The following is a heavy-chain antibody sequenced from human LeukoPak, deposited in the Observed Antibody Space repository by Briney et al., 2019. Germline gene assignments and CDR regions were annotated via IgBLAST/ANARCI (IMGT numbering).Heavy chain of an antibody. J-gene: IGHJ4*02. CDR2: IKQDGSEK. D-gene: IGHD4-17*01. Sequence: GGSLRLSCAASGFTFSTYWMSWVRQAPGKGLEWVANIKQDGSEKYYVDSVKGRFTISRDNAKNSLVLQMNSLRAEDTAVYYCARDKSYGDSADYWGQGTLVTVSS. CDR3: ARDKSYGDSADY. CDR1: GFTFSTYW. V-gene: IGHV3-7*01.